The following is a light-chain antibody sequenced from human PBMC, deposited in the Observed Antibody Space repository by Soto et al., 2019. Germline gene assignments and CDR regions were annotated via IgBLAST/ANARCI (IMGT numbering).Light chain of an antibody. V-gene: IGKV3-20*01. CDR1: HIVSINY. Sequence: ETVLTQSPGTLSLSPGERASLACRASHIVSINYLAWYPQTPGQAPRLLIYGASSRATGIPDRFSGSGSGTDFTLTISRLEPEDYAVYYGQQYRNSPLTFGGGTTLYIK. CDR2: GAS. J-gene: IGKJ4*01. CDR3: QQYRNSPLT.